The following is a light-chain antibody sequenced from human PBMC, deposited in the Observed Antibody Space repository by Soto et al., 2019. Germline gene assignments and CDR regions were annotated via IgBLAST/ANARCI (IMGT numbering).Light chain of an antibody. J-gene: IGKJ2*01. Sequence: EIVLTQSPATLSLSPGERATLSCRASQSVRSYLAWYQQKPGQAPRLLIYDASNWATGIPARFSGSGSGTDFTLTISSLEPEDFAVYYCQQRSNWPPLFGQGTKLEIK. CDR2: DAS. CDR3: QQRSNWPPL. V-gene: IGKV3-11*01. CDR1: QSVRSY.